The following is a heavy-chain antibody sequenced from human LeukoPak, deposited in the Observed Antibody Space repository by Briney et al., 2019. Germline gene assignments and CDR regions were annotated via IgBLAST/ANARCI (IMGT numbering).Heavy chain of an antibody. Sequence: PSETLSLTCAVSGYSISSGYYWGWIRQPPGKGLEWIGSIYHSGSTYYNPSLKSRVTISVDTSKNQFSLKLSSVTAADTVVYYCAEEMTTVTTGWFDPWGQGTLVTVSS. D-gene: IGHD4-11*01. J-gene: IGHJ5*02. CDR3: AEEMTTVTTGWFDP. V-gene: IGHV4-38-2*01. CDR2: IYHSGST. CDR1: GYSISSGYY.